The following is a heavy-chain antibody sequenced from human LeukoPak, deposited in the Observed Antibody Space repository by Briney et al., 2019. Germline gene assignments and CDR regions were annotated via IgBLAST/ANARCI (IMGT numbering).Heavy chain of an antibody. Sequence: GGSLRLSCAASQFTFSNYAMSWVRQAPGKGLEWVSAISGSGNTTYFGDSVTGRFTISRDNSKNTLHLQMNSLRSEDTAVYYCARAQPGTALILEFWGQGTLVTVSS. J-gene: IGHJ4*02. CDR3: ARAQPGTALILEF. V-gene: IGHV3-23*01. CDR1: QFTFSNYA. CDR2: ISGSGNTT. D-gene: IGHD1-7*01.